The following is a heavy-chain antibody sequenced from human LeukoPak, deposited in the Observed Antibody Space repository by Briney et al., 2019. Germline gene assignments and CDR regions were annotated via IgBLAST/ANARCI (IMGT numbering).Heavy chain of an antibody. Sequence: PSETLSLTCTVSGGSISSSSYYWGWIRQPPGKGLEWIGSIYYSGSTYYNPSLKSRVTISVDTSKNQFSLKLSSVIAADTAVYYCARDQIVVVVAASYGMDVWGQGTTVTVSS. CDR1: GGSISSSSYY. V-gene: IGHV4-39*07. CDR2: IYYSGST. CDR3: ARDQIVVVVAASYGMDV. D-gene: IGHD2-15*01. J-gene: IGHJ6*02.